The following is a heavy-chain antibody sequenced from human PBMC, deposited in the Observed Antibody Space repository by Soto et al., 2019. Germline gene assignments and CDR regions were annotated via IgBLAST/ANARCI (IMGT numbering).Heavy chain of an antibody. D-gene: IGHD5-18*01. V-gene: IGHV4-30-4*01. Sequence: SETLSLTCTVSGGSISSGDYYWSWIRQPPGKGLEWIGCIYYSGSTYYNPSLKSRVTISVDTSKNQFSLKLSSVTAADTAVYYCAREGAAAMVWDWFDPWGQGTLVTVSS. CDR3: AREGAAAMVWDWFDP. J-gene: IGHJ5*02. CDR1: GGSISSGDYY. CDR2: IYYSGST.